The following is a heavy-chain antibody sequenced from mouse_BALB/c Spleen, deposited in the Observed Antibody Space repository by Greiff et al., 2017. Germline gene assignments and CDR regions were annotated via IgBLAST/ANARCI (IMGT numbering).Heavy chain of an antibody. CDR2: ISSGGGST. CDR1: GFAFSSYD. V-gene: IGHV5-12-1*01. J-gene: IGHJ1*01. CDR3: ARNGYYRYWYFDV. D-gene: IGHD2-14*01. Sequence: EVQLVESGGGLVKPGGSLKLSCAASGFAFSSYDMSWVRQTPEKRLEWVAYISSGGGSTYYPDTVKGRFTISRDNAKNTLYLQMSSLKSEDTAMYYCARNGYYRYWYFDVWGAGTTVTVSS.